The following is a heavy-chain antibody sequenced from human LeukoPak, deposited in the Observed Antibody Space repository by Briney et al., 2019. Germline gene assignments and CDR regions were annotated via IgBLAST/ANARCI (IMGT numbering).Heavy chain of an antibody. D-gene: IGHD3-10*01. V-gene: IGHV4-39*01. Sequence: SETLSLTCAVSGGSISSSSYYWGWIRQPPGKGLEWIGSIYYSGSTYYNPSLKSRVTISVDTSKNQFSLELSSVTAADTAVYYCARHEGSPYYFDYWGQGTLVTVSS. CDR2: IYYSGST. J-gene: IGHJ4*02. CDR3: ARHEGSPYYFDY. CDR1: GGSISSSSYY.